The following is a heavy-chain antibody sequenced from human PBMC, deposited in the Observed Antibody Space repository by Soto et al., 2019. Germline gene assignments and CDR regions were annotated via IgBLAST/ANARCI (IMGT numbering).Heavy chain of an antibody. CDR1: GFTFDDYG. Sequence: EVQLVGSGGGVVRPGGSLRLSCAASGFTFDDYGMSWVRQAPGKRLEWVSGINWNGGSTGYADSVKGRFTISRDNAKNSLYLQMNSLRAEDTALYYCVSGTGSSPQGVHDYWGQGTLVTVSS. CDR3: VSGTGSSPQGVHDY. CDR2: INWNGGST. D-gene: IGHD6-6*01. J-gene: IGHJ4*02. V-gene: IGHV3-20*04.